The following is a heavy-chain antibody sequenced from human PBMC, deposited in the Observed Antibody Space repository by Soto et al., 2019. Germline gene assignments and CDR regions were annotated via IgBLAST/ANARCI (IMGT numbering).Heavy chain of an antibody. CDR1: GFTFSSYS. Sequence: GSLRLSCAASGFTFSSYSMNWVRQAPGKGLEWVSSISSSSSYIYYADSVKGRFTISRDNAKNSLYLQMNSLRAEDTAVYYCARALAIRGDFQHWGQGTLVTVSS. CDR3: ARALAIRGDFQH. J-gene: IGHJ1*01. V-gene: IGHV3-21*01. CDR2: ISSSSSYI. D-gene: IGHD2-21*01.